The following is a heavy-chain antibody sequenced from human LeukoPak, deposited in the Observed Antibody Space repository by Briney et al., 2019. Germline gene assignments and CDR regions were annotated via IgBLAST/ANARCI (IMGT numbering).Heavy chain of an antibody. CDR2: INPNSGGT. J-gene: IGHJ5*02. CDR3: ARAAPYSSGWYGPRWFDP. Sequence: SVKVSCKASGYTFTGYYMHWVRQAPGQGLEWMGWINPNSGGTNYAQKFQGWVTMTRDTSISTAYMELSRLRSDDTAVYYCARAAPYSSGWYGPRWFDPWGQGTLVTVSS. CDR1: GYTFTGYY. V-gene: IGHV1-2*04. D-gene: IGHD6-19*01.